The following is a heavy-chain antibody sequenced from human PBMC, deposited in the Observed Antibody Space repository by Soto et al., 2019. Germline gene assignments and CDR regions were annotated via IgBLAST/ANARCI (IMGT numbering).Heavy chain of an antibody. CDR2: INAGNGNT. CDR3: ARVSSGYSSSWYWDY. D-gene: IGHD6-13*01. Sequence: QVPLVQSGAEVKKPGASVKVSCKASGYTFTSYAMHWVRQAPGQRLEWMGWINAGNGNTKYSQKFQGRVTITRDTSASTAYMELSSLRSEDTAVYYCARVSSGYSSSWYWDYWGQGTLVTVSS. CDR1: GYTFTSYA. J-gene: IGHJ4*02. V-gene: IGHV1-3*01.